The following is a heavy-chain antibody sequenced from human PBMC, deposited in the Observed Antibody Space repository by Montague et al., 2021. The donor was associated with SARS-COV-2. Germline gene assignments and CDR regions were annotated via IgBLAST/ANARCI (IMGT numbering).Heavy chain of an antibody. Sequence: SETLSLTCTVSGVSVTDYYWSWIRQPPGKGLEWVGGVLYNKGTNFNPSFKSRVAISVDTSKNQFSLRLTSVTAADTAFYYFVRHPHYDGLNGPPDFWDQGTLVTVSS. CDR2: VLYNKGT. J-gene: IGHJ4*02. CDR1: GVSVTDYY. D-gene: IGHD3-9*01. CDR3: VRHPHYDGLNGPPDF. V-gene: IGHV4-59*08.